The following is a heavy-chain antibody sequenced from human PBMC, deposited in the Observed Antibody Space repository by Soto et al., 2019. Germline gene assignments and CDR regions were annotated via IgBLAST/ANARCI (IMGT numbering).Heavy chain of an antibody. Sequence: ASVKVSCKASGYTFTGYYMHWVRQAPGQGLEWMGWINPNSGGTNYAQKFQGRVTMTRNTSINTAYMELSSLRSEDTAVYYCAREKGSSGFDPWGQGTLVTVSS. V-gene: IGHV1-2*02. D-gene: IGHD6-6*01. J-gene: IGHJ5*02. CDR2: INPNSGGT. CDR3: AREKGSSGFDP. CDR1: GYTFTGYY.